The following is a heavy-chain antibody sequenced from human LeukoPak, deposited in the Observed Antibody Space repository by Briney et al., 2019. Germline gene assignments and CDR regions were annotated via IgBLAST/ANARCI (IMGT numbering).Heavy chain of an antibody. Sequence: SDTLSLTCPLSGPSISSDYWSSIRQHAGKGLEWIVRIYSTGSTNYNPSLKSRVTMSVDTSKNQFSLRLRSVTAADTAVYYCARQIASAGTAGFDFWGQGALVTVSS. CDR3: ARQIASAGTAGFDF. V-gene: IGHV4-4*07. CDR1: GPSISSDY. J-gene: IGHJ4*02. CDR2: IYSTGST. D-gene: IGHD6-13*01.